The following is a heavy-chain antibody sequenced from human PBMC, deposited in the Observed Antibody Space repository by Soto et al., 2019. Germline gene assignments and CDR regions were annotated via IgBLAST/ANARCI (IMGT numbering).Heavy chain of an antibody. V-gene: IGHV4-59*01. CDR3: ARGPGYYFDY. Sequence: SETLSLTCTVSGGSISSYYWSWIRQPPGKGLEWIGYIYYSGSTNYNPSLKSRVTISVDNSKNTLYLQMGSLRAEDMAVYYCARGPGYYFDYWGQGTLVTVSS. J-gene: IGHJ4*02. CDR1: GGSISSYY. CDR2: IYYSGST.